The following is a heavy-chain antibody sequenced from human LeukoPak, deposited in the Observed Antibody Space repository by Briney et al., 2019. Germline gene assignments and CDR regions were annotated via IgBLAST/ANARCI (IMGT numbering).Heavy chain of an antibody. V-gene: IGHV3-48*02. Sequence: GGSLRLSCATSGFSFTDYPMNWVRQAPGKGLEWISNIRTTAEGAKYAYYADSVKGRVTISRDDGKNTLYLHMNSPRDDDTAVYYCATDQRYAFDYWGQGILVTVSS. CDR1: GFSFTDYP. J-gene: IGHJ4*02. CDR3: ATDQRYAFDY. D-gene: IGHD3-9*01. CDR2: IRTTAEGAKYA.